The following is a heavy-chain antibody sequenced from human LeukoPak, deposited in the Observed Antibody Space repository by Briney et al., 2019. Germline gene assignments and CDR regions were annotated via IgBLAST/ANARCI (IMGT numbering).Heavy chain of an antibody. CDR3: ARLLMTTVTTEGIFEI. CDR2: VYPGDSDT. D-gene: IGHD4-17*01. V-gene: IGHV5-51*01. CDR1: GYMFTNYW. J-gene: IGHJ4*02. Sequence: NLGESLKISCKGSGYMFTNYWIGWVRQMPGKGLEWIGIVYPGDSDTRYSPSFQGQVTMSADKSISTAYLQRSSLRASDTAMYYCARLLMTTVTTEGIFEIWGQGTLVTVSS.